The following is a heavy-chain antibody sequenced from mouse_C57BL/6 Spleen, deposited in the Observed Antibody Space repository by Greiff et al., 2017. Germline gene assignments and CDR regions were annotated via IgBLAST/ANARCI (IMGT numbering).Heavy chain of an antibody. J-gene: IGHJ3*01. Sequence: VQLKESGPGLVKPSQSLSLTCSVTGYSITSGYYWNWIRQFPGNKLEWMGYISYDGSNNYNPSLKNRISITRDTSKNQFFLKLNSVTTEDTATYYCARTLYYYGSSYDAYWGQGTLVTVSA. D-gene: IGHD1-1*01. CDR1: GYSITSGYY. CDR3: ARTLYYYGSSYDAY. V-gene: IGHV3-6*01. CDR2: ISYDGSN.